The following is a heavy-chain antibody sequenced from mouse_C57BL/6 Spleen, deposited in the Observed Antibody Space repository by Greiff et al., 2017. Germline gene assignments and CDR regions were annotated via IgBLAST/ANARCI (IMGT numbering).Heavy chain of an antibody. CDR3: VRQSDPAWFAY. CDR2: ISSKSNNYAT. Sequence: EVLLVESGGGLVQPKGSLKLSCAASGFSFNTYAMNWVRQAPGQGLEWVARISSKSNNYATYYADSVKDSFTISRDDSESMLYLQMNNLETEDTAMYDCVRQSDPAWFAYWGQGTLVTVSA. V-gene: IGHV10-1*01. J-gene: IGHJ3*01. CDR1: GFSFNTYA.